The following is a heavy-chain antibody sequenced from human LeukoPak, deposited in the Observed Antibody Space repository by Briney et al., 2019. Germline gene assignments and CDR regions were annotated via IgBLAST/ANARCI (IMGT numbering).Heavy chain of an antibody. V-gene: IGHV3-30*03. CDR2: ISNDGSNK. Sequence: GGSLRLSCAASGFTFSTYGMHWVRQAPGKGLEWVAVISNDGSNKLYADSVKGRFTISRDNFKNTLYLQMNSLRAEDTAMYYCARSDVDMAAWGQGTLVTVSS. CDR3: ARSDVDMAA. J-gene: IGHJ5*02. D-gene: IGHD5-12*01. CDR1: GFTFSTYG.